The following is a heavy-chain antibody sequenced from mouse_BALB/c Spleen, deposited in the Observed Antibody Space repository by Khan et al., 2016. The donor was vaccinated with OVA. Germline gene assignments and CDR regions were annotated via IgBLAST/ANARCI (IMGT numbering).Heavy chain of an antibody. V-gene: IGHV1-76*01. CDR1: GYIFTSYW. D-gene: IGHD1-1*01. CDR3: ARGDYGSTYVFDY. J-gene: IGHJ3*01. CDR2: IYPGTGNT. Sequence: QVQLKQSGADLVRPGASVRLSCKTSGYIFTSYWIHWVKQRSGQGLDWIARIYPGTGNTYYNENFKGKATLTADKSSSTAYMQLSSLKSEDSAVYFWARGDYGSTYVFDYWGQGTLVTVSA.